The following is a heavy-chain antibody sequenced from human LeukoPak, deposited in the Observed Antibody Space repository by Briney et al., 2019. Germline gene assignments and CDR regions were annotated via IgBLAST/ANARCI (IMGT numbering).Heavy chain of an antibody. CDR3: ARDLSTTRTY. V-gene: IGHV1-2*02. Sequence: GASVKVSCKASGYTFTGYYMHWVRQAPGQGLEWMGWINPNSGRTNYAQKFRGRVTMTRDTSLSTAYMDLSRLRSDDTAVYYCARDLSTTRTYWGQGTLVTVSS. CDR1: GYTFTGYY. CDR2: INPNSGRT. J-gene: IGHJ4*02. D-gene: IGHD1-1*01.